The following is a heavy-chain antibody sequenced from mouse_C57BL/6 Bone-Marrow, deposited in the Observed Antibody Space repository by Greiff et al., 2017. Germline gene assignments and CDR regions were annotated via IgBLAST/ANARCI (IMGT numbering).Heavy chain of an antibody. CDR3: ARAGYWYFDV. CDR2: IYPGGGYT. V-gene: IGHV1-63*01. CDR1: GYTFTNYW. J-gene: IGHJ1*03. Sequence: VQLQQSGAELVRPGTSVKMSCKASGYTFTNYWIGWAKQRPGHGLEWIGDIYPGGGYTNYNEKFKGKATLTADKSSSTAYMQFSSLTSEDSAIYYGARAGYWYFDVWGTGTTVTVSS.